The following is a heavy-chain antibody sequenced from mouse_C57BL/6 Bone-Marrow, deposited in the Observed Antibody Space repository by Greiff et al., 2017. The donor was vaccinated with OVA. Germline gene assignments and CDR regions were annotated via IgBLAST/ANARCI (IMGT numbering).Heavy chain of an antibody. CDR3: AKPTYYYGSISWFAY. J-gene: IGHJ3*01. V-gene: IGHV1-62-2*01. CDR1: GYTFTEYT. CDR2: IYPGSGSI. D-gene: IGHD1-1*01. Sequence: VQLQQSGAELVKPGASVKLSCKASGYTFTEYTIHWVKQRPGQGLEWIGWIYPGSGSIKYNEKFKAKATLTADKSSSTAYMELSRLTSEDSAVSFCAKPTYYYGSISWFAYWGQGTLVTVSA.